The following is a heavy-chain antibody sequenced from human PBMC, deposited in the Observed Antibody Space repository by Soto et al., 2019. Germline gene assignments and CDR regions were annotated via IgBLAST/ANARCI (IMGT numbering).Heavy chain of an antibody. Sequence: PSETLSLTCSVSGSSISSYYWSWIRQPPGKGLEWIGYIYYSGSTNYNPSLKSRVTISVDTSKNQFSLKLSSVTAADTAVYYCARGSPYGDRNYYYYYYMDVWGKGTTVTVSS. CDR3: ARGSPYGDRNYYYYYYMDV. CDR1: GSSISSYY. V-gene: IGHV4-59*01. J-gene: IGHJ6*03. CDR2: IYYSGST. D-gene: IGHD4-17*01.